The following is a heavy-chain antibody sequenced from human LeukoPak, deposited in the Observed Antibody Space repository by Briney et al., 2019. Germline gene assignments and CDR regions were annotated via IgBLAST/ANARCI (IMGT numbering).Heavy chain of an antibody. Sequence: PGGSLRLSCAASGFTFSSYSMTWVRQAPGKGLEWVSYITGSSNIIYYADSVKGRFTISRDNAKDSLYLQMNSLRAEDTAVYYCARNLNSGWYNPFDYWGQGTLVTVSS. J-gene: IGHJ4*02. CDR1: GFTFSSYS. CDR2: ITGSSNII. V-gene: IGHV3-48*04. D-gene: IGHD6-19*01. CDR3: ARNLNSGWYNPFDY.